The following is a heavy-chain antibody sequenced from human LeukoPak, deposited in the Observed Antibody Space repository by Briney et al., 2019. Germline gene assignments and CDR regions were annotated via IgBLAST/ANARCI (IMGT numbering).Heavy chain of an antibody. Sequence: SETLSLTCTVSGGSISSSSYYWGWIRQPPGKGLEWIGSIYYSGSTYYNPSLKSRVTISVDTSKNQFSLKLSSVTAADTAVYYCASGDYGDYAIYWGQGTLVTVSS. CDR1: GGSISSSSYY. J-gene: IGHJ4*02. CDR2: IYYSGST. V-gene: IGHV4-39*01. D-gene: IGHD4-17*01. CDR3: ASGDYGDYAIY.